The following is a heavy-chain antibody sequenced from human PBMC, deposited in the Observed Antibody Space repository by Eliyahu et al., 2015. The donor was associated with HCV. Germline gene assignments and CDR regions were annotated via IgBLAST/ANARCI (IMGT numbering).Heavy chain of an antibody. CDR3: ASGGGGIAVTGTGGWFDP. Sequence: QVHLQESGPGLVKPSXTLSLTCTVXGGSIXTXXWSWIRQPPGKGLEWIGYIHYSGSANYNPSLKSRVTISIDTSKSQFSLNLASVTAADTAMYYCASGGGGIAVTGTGGWFDPWGQGTLVTVSS. D-gene: IGHD6-19*01. CDR2: IHYSGSA. V-gene: IGHV4-59*01. J-gene: IGHJ5*02. CDR1: GGSIXTXX.